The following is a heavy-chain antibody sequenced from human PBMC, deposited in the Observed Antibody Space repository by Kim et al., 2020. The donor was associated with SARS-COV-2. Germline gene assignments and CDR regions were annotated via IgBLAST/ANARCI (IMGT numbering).Heavy chain of an antibody. V-gene: IGHV3-9*01. CDR3: AKDPGRPYYGMDV. Sequence: GGSLRLSCAASGFTFDDYAMHWVRQAPGKGLEWVSGISWDSGNIGYADSVKGRFTISRDNAKNSLYLQMNSLRAEDTALYYCAKDPGRPYYGMDVWGQGTTVTVSS. D-gene: IGHD1-1*01. J-gene: IGHJ6*02. CDR2: ISWDSGNI. CDR1: GFTFDDYA.